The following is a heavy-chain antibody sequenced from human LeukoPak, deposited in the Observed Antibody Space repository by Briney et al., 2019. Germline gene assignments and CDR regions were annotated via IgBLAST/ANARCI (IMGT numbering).Heavy chain of an antibody. D-gene: IGHD2-15*01. Sequence: GGSLRLSCGASGFTFSSYWMHWVRQAPGKGLVWISRINSDGSTTSYADSVKGRFTISRDNAKNTLYLQMNSLRAEDTAVYYCARGSGREVEDIKDLFDYWGQGTLVTVSS. CDR2: INSDGSTT. J-gene: IGHJ4*02. CDR3: ARGSGREVEDIKDLFDY. CDR1: GFTFSSYW. V-gene: IGHV3-74*01.